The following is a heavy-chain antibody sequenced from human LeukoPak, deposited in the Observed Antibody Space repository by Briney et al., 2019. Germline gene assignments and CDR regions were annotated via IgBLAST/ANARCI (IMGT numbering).Heavy chain of an antibody. J-gene: IGHJ5*02. CDR1: GFSFSSNW. CDR3: ARLGLEVGGPNWFDP. D-gene: IGHD1-1*01. Sequence: GGSLRLSCAAPGFSFSSNWMGWVRQAPGKGLEWVAHIKRDGSQKYYLDSVKGRFTISRDNAKNSLYLQMNSLRVEDTAVYYCARLGLEVGGPNWFDPWGQGTLVAVSS. V-gene: IGHV3-7*01. CDR2: IKRDGSQK.